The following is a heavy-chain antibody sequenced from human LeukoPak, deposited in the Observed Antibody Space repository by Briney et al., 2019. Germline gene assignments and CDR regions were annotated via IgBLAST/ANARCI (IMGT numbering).Heavy chain of an antibody. V-gene: IGHV3-33*06. Sequence: GGSLRLSCAASGFTFSSYGMHWVRQAPGKGLEWVAVIWYDGSNKYYADSVKGRFTISRDNSKKTLYLQMNSLRAEDTAVYYCVKKTSYSNSLGNFDYWGQGTLVTVSS. CDR2: IWYDGSNK. CDR3: VKKTSYSNSLGNFDY. J-gene: IGHJ4*02. D-gene: IGHD6-6*01. CDR1: GFTFSSYG.